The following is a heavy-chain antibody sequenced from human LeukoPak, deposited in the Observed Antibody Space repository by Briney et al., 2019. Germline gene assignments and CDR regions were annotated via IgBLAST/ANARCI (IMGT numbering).Heavy chain of an antibody. CDR1: GFTFSSYA. J-gene: IGHJ6*04. CDR3: ARDSPMDV. CDR2: ISYAGSNK. Sequence: PGRSLRLSCAASGFTFSSYAMHWVRQAPGKGLEWVAVISYAGSNKYYADSVKGRFTISRDNSKNTLYLQMNSLRAEDTAVYYCARDSPMDVWGKGTTVTVSS. V-gene: IGHV3-30*04.